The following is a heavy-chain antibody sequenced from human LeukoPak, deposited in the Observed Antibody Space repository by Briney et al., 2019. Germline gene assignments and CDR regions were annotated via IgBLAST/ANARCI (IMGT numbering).Heavy chain of an antibody. D-gene: IGHD3-9*01. V-gene: IGHV4-59*01. CDR3: ARTRQGELRYFDWLANWFDP. CDR1: GSSISSYY. CDR2: IYYSGST. J-gene: IGHJ5*02. Sequence: SQTLSLTCAVSGSSISSYYWSSIRQPPGKGLEWIGFIYYSGSTTYNPSFKGRVTISVDMSTNQFSLKLSSVTAEDTAVYYCARTRQGELRYFDWLANWFDPWGPGTLVTVSS.